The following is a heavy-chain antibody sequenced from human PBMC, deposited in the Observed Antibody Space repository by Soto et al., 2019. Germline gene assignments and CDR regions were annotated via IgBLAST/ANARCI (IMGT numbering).Heavy chain of an antibody. V-gene: IGHV3-74*03. CDR1: GFTFSGYW. J-gene: IGHJ4*02. CDR2: VHSDGSAT. CDR3: ARGGSGNFDS. Sequence: GGSLRLSCAASGFTFSGYWMHWVRQAPGKGLVWVLRVHSDGSATTYADSVKGRFTISRDNTKNTVYLQMNSLGAEDTAVYFCARGGSGNFDSWGRGTLVTVSS. D-gene: IGHD6-25*01.